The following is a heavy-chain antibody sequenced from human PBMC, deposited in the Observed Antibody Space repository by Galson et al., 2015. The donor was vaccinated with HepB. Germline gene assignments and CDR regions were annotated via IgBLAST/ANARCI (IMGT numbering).Heavy chain of an antibody. CDR1: GFDFSDFD. J-gene: IGHJ5*02. D-gene: IGHD3-16*01. Sequence: SLRLSCAASGFDFSDFDMSWIRQAPGKGLQWVSCIGSRTSYSNYADSVKGRFTISRDNSKNSLYLQMDRLRVEDTAVYYCARDIRGGSDGNWFDPWGQGTLVIVSS. V-gene: IGHV3-11*06. CDR2: IGSRTSYS. CDR3: ARDIRGGSDGNWFDP.